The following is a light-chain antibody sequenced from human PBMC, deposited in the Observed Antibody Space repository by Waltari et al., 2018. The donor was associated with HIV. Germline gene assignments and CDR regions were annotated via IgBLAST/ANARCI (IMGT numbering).Light chain of an antibody. CDR2: EVS. CDR3: SSFTSQASLM. V-gene: IGLV2-14*03. Sequence: QSPLYQPASVSGSPGQSITISCTAVWPEVDFYKFVSWYRQHPGKAPQLLIYEVSGRPSGVSSRCSGYRSGVTASLTISGLQAEDEADYFCSSFTSQASLMFGGGTKLTVL. CDR1: WPEVDFYKF. J-gene: IGLJ3*02.